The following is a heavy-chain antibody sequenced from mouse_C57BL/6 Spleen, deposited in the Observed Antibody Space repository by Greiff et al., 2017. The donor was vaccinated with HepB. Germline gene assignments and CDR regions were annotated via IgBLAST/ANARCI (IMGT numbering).Heavy chain of an antibody. CDR2: IYPGSGNT. Sequence: VQLQQSGAELVRPGASVKLSCKASGYTFTDYYINWVKQRPGQGLEWIARIYPGSGNTYYNEKFKGKATLTAEKSSSTAYMQLSSLTSEDSAVYFCARFMMVTNYYAMDYWGQGTSVSVSS. CDR1: GYTFTDYY. V-gene: IGHV1-76*01. D-gene: IGHD2-3*01. CDR3: ARFMMVTNYYAMDY. J-gene: IGHJ4*01.